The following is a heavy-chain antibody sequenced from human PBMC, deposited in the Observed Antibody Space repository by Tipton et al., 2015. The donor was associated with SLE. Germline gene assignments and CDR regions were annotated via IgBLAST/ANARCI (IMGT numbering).Heavy chain of an antibody. Sequence: TLSLTCTVSGGSISSSSYYWGWIRQPPGKGLEWVGTVYYTGNTFYNPSLKSRVTMSLDTSKNQFSLKLNSVTVADTAVYYCGKDYNHDNPDYNWGQGTLVIVSS. V-gene: IGHV4-39*07. D-gene: IGHD4/OR15-4a*01. CDR3: GKDYNHDNPDYN. J-gene: IGHJ4*02. CDR2: VYYTGNT. CDR1: GGSISSSSYY.